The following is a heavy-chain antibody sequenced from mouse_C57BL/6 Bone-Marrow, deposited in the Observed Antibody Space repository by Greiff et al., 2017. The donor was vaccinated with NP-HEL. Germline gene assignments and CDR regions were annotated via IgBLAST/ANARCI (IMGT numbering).Heavy chain of an antibody. V-gene: IGHV1-26*01. CDR1: GYTFTDYY. Sequence: EVQLQQSGPELVKPGASVKISCKASGYTFTDYYMNWVKQSHGKSLEWIGDINPNNGGTSYNQKFKGKATLTVDKSSSTAYMELSSLTSEDSAVYYCARKYYGSSYVEYFGVWGTGTTVTGSS. CDR2: INPNNGGT. J-gene: IGHJ1*03. D-gene: IGHD1-1*01. CDR3: ARKYYGSSYVEYFGV.